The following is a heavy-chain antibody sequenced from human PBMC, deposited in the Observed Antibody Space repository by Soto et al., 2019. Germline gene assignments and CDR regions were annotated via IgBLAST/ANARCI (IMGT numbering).Heavy chain of an antibody. J-gene: IGHJ5*02. V-gene: IGHV3-11*05. CDR3: ARAVAAAGENWFDP. Sequence: GGSLRLSCAASGFTFSDYYMSWIRQAPGKGLEWVSYISSSSSYTNYADSVKGRFTISRDNAKNSLYLQMNSLRAEDTAVYYCARAVAAAGENWFDPWGQGTLVTVSS. D-gene: IGHD6-13*01. CDR2: ISSSSSYT. CDR1: GFTFSDYY.